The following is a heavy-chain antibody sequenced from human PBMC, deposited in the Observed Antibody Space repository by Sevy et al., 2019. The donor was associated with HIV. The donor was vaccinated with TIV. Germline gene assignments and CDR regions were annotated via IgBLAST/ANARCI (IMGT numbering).Heavy chain of an antibody. CDR1: GGSISSGSYY. D-gene: IGHD3-16*01. Sequence: SETLSLTCSVSGGSISSGSYYWSWIRQLPGKGLEWIGYIYYSGSTYYNPSLQRRLTISADTSKNQFSLKLSSVTAADTAVYYCARVSVRGSYCDYWGQGTLVTVSS. J-gene: IGHJ4*02. V-gene: IGHV4-31*03. CDR3: ARVSVRGSYCDY. CDR2: IYYSGST.